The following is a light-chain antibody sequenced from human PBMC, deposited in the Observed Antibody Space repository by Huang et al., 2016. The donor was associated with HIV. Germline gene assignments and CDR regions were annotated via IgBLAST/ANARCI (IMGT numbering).Light chain of an antibody. CDR3: QQYNNWPPLLT. J-gene: IGKJ4*01. V-gene: IGKV3-15*01. CDR2: GAS. Sequence: EIVLTQSPATLSLSPGERAALSCRATQSINNNLAWYQQKPGQSHRLLIYGASTRATGIPARFRGSGSGTEFTLTISSLQSEDFAVYYCQQYNNWPPLLTFGGGTKVEIK. CDR1: QSINNN.